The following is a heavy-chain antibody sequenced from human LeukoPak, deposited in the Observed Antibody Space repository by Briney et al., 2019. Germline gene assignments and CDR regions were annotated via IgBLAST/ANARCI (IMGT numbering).Heavy chain of an antibody. J-gene: IGHJ4*03. D-gene: IGHD2-2*01. Sequence: ASVKDSCMASGYPFPNHAISWVRQAPGQGLEWMGWISTYNGDTKYAQKTQGRVTMTTDSSTSTAYLEMRSLKYDDTAVYYCARDPSNTRCYLAYLDTWGPGPRGSVSS. CDR3: ARDPSNTRCYLAYLDT. V-gene: IGHV1-18*01. CDR1: GYPFPNHA. CDR2: ISTYNGDT.